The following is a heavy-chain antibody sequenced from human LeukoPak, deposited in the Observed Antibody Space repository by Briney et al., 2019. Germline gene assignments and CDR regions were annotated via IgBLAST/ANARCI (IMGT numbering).Heavy chain of an antibody. V-gene: IGHV3-66*01. D-gene: IGHD6-13*01. CDR1: GFTVSSNY. Sequence: GGSLRLSCAASGFTVSSNYMSWVRQAPGKGLEWVSVIYSGGSTYYVDSVKGRFTISRDNSKNTLYLQMNSLRAEDTAVYYCAKDRSSSWSPVNFQHWGQGTLVTVSS. CDR2: IYSGGST. J-gene: IGHJ1*01. CDR3: AKDRSSSWSPVNFQH.